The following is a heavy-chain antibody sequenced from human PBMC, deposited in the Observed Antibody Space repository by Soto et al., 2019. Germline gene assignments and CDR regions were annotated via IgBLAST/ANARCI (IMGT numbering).Heavy chain of an antibody. CDR1: GGSISSGGHY. Sequence: QVQLQESGPGLVKPSQTLSLTCTVSGGSISSGGHYWSWIRQHPGKGLEWIGYIYYSGSTYYNPSLKSRVTISVDTSKNQFSLKLSSVTAADTAVYYCARAYGDYIPYIDPWGQRTLVTVSS. V-gene: IGHV4-31*03. D-gene: IGHD4-17*01. CDR2: IYYSGST. J-gene: IGHJ5*02. CDR3: ARAYGDYIPYIDP.